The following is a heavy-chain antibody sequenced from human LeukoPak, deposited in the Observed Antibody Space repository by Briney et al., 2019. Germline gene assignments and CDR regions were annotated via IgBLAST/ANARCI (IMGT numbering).Heavy chain of an antibody. Sequence: GGSLRLSCAASGFTFSSYAMHWVRQAPGKGLEWVAVISYDGSNKYYADSVKGRFTISRDNSENTLYLQMNSLRAEDTAVYYCARDLSSTSSWATVPDYWGQGTLVTVSS. V-gene: IGHV3-30-3*01. CDR1: GFTFSSYA. CDR3: ARDLSSTSSWATVPDY. CDR2: ISYDGSNK. J-gene: IGHJ4*02. D-gene: IGHD2-2*01.